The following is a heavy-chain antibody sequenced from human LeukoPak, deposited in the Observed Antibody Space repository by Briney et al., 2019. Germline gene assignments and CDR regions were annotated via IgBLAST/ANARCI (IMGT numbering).Heavy chain of an antibody. CDR3: SREGTKYSSSSYYYMDV. V-gene: IGHV3-30*04. D-gene: IGHD6-13*01. J-gene: IGHJ6*03. CDR2: ISYDGTNK. Sequence: GGSLRLSCAASGFTFSSYALHWVRQAPGKGLEWVAVISYDGTNKYYADSVKGRFTISRDNSKNTLYLQMNGLRAEDTSVYYCSREGTKYSSSSYYYMDVWGKGTTVTVSS. CDR1: GFTFSSYA.